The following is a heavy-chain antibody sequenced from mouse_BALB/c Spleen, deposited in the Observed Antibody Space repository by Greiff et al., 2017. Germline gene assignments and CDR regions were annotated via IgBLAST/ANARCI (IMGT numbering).Heavy chain of an antibody. Sequence: EVQLVESGGGLVKPGGSLKLSCAASGFTFSDYYMYWVRQTPEKRLEWVATISDGGSYTYYPDSVKGRFTISRDNAKNNLYLQMSSLKSEDTAMYYCARVGIGYFDYWGQGTTLTVSS. D-gene: IGHD2-14*01. CDR1: GFTFSDYY. CDR2: ISDGGSYT. V-gene: IGHV5-4*02. CDR3: ARVGIGYFDY. J-gene: IGHJ2*01.